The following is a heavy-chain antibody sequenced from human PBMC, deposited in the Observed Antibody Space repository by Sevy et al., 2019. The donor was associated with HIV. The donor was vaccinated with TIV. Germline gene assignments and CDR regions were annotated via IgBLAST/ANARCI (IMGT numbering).Heavy chain of an antibody. J-gene: IGHJ6*02. CDR3: ARVVAYCTGGTCFPGYYYGMDV. V-gene: IGHV3-23*01. D-gene: IGHD2-15*01. CDR1: GFTFTSYA. Sequence: GGSLRLSCAASGFTFTSYAMSWVRQAPGKGLEWVSSISGSHGTPYYADSVKGRFTISRDNAKNSLYLQMNSLRAEDTALYYCARVVAYCTGGTCFPGYYYGMDVWGQGTTVTVSS. CDR2: ISGSHGTP.